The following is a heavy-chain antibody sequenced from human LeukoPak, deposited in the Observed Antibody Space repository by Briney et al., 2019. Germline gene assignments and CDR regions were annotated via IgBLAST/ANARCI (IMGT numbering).Heavy chain of an antibody. V-gene: IGHV1-2*02. CDR2: INPDSGGT. J-gene: IGHJ3*02. Sequence: ASVKVSCTGSGYTFTDYYMHWVRQAPGQGLEWMGWINPDSGGTNYAQKFQGGVTMTRDTSISTAYMELSRLRSDDTAVYYCARDGLGGSGAFDIWGQGTMVTVSS. CDR1: GYTFTDYY. CDR3: ARDGLGGSGAFDI. D-gene: IGHD3-16*01.